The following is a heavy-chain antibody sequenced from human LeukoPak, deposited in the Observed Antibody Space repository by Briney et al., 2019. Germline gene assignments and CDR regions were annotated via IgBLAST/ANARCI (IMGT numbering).Heavy chain of an antibody. D-gene: IGHD3-10*01. CDR2: IYTSGST. Sequence: SETLSLTCTVSGGSISSYYWSWIRQPAGKGLEWIGRIYTSGSTNYNPSLKSRVTMSVDTSKNQFSLKLSSVTAADTAVYYCARDSGTTGEVKFDPWGQGTLVTVSA. J-gene: IGHJ5*02. CDR1: GGSISSYY. CDR3: ARDSGTTGEVKFDP. V-gene: IGHV4-4*07.